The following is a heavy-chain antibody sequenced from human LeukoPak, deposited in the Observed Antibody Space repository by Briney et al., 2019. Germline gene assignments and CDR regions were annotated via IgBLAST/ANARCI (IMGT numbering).Heavy chain of an antibody. D-gene: IGHD6-19*01. Sequence: PSETLSLTCTVSGASISSYYWSWIRQPPGKGLEWIGYIFYSGSTNYNPSLKSRVTISMDRSKNQFSLKLSSVTAADTAVYYCARLGRIAVIDYWGQGTLVTVSS. CDR2: IFYSGST. V-gene: IGHV4-59*01. J-gene: IGHJ4*02. CDR3: ARLGRIAVIDY. CDR1: GASISSYY.